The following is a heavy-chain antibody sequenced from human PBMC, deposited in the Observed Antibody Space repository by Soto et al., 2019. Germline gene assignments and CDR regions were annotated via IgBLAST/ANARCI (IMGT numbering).Heavy chain of an antibody. D-gene: IGHD4-17*01. V-gene: IGHV3-20*01. CDR3: SRDRDTYGDYQAGWFDP. CDR1: GFTFDHYG. CDR2: INWNGGRT. Sequence: GGSLRLSCAASGFTFDHYGMSWVRQAPGKELEWVSGINWNGGRTGYADSVKGRFTISRDNAKNSLYLQMNSLRAEDTALYHCSRDRDTYGDYQAGWFDPWGQGTLVTVYS. J-gene: IGHJ5*02.